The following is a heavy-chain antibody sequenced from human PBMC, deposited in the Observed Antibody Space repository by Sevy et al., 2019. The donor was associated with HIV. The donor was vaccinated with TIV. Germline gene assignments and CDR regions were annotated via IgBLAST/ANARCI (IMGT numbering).Heavy chain of an antibody. CDR1: GLTVSSNY. D-gene: IGHD6-13*01. Sequence: GGSLRLSCAVSGLTVSSNYMSWVRQAPGKGLEWVSLIYSGGATYYANSVNGRLTISADDSKNTLYLQMDSLRAEDTAVYYCARGGLDSNWFRSLDYWGRGTLVTVS. CDR2: IYSGGAT. V-gene: IGHV3-53*01. CDR3: ARGGLDSNWFRSLDY. J-gene: IGHJ4*02.